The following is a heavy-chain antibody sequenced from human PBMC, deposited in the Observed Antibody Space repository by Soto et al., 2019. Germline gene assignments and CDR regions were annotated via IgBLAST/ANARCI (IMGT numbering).Heavy chain of an antibody. D-gene: IGHD6-13*01. CDR1: GGSISSSSYY. V-gene: IGHV4-39*01. CDR2: IYYSGST. CDR3: ARLVAAAGTLDY. Sequence: PSETLSLTCTVSGGSISSSSYYWVWIRQPPGKGLEWIGSIYYSGSTYYNPSLKSRVTISVDTSKNQFSLKLSSVTAADTAVYYCARLVAAAGTLDYWGQGTLVTVSS. J-gene: IGHJ4*02.